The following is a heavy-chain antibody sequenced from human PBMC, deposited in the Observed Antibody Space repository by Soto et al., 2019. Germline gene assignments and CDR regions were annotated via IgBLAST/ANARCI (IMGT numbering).Heavy chain of an antibody. J-gene: IGHJ6*02. D-gene: IGHD3-3*01. V-gene: IGHV4-39*01. Sequence: PSETLSLTCTVYGGSLSSSSYYWGWIRQPPGKGLEGIGSIHYSGSTYYNPSLKSRVTISVDTSKNKFSLKLSSVTAADTAVYYCASLTIFGVATYYYYYGMDVWGQGTTVTVSS. CDR3: ASLTIFGVATYYYYYGMDV. CDR1: GGSLSSSSYY. CDR2: IHYSGST.